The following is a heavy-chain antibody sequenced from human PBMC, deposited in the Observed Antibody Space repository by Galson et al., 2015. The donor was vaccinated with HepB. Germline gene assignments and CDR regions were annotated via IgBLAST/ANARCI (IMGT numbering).Heavy chain of an antibody. V-gene: IGHV7-4-1*02. CDR3: AREFLRNSGRNMFDP. CDR1: GYTFTNYA. CDR2: INTNTANP. Sequence: SVKVSCKASGYTFTNYAMNWVRQAPGQGLEWMGWINTNTANPTYAQGFTGRFVFSLDTSVSTAYLQINSLKYEDTAVYYCAREFLRNSGRNMFDPWGQGTLVTVSS. D-gene: IGHD3-10*01. J-gene: IGHJ5*02.